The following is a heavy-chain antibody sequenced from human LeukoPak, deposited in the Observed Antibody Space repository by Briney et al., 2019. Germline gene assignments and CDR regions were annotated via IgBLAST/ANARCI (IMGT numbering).Heavy chain of an antibody. CDR1: GGSISSSSYY. J-gene: IGHJ5*02. D-gene: IGHD2-15*01. CDR2: IYYSGST. CDR3: ARGGRKKLGYCSGGSCYRRNNWFDP. Sequence: PSETLSLTCTVSGGSISSSSYYWGWIRQPPGKGLEWIGSIYYSGSTYYNPSLMRRITISVDTSKNQFSLKLSSVTAADTAVYYCARGGRKKLGYCSGGSCYRRNNWFDPWGQGTLVTVSS. V-gene: IGHV4-39*07.